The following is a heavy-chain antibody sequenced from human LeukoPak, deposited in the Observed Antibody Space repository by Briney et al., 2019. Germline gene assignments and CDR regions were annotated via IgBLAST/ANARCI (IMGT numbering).Heavy chain of an antibody. V-gene: IGHV3-21*01. CDR3: AREYCSGGSCYLADY. CDR2: ISSSSSYI. Sequence: GGSLRLSCAASGFTLSSYSMNWVRQAPGKGLEWVSSISSSSSYIYYADSVKGRFTISRDNAKNSLYLQMNSLRAEDTAVYYCAREYCSGGSCYLADYWGQGTLVTVSS. J-gene: IGHJ4*02. D-gene: IGHD2-15*01. CDR1: GFTLSSYS.